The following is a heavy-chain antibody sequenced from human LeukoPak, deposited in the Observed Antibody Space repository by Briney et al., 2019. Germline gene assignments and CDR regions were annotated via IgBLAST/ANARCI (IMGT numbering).Heavy chain of an antibody. CDR3: ARAESPWSDNSGRFPSWFDP. CDR1: GFTVSSNY. CDR2: IYSGGST. D-gene: IGHD3-22*01. V-gene: IGHV3-66*01. J-gene: IGHJ5*02. Sequence: PGESLRLSCAASGFTVSSNYVSWVRQAPGKGLEWVSVIYSGGSTYYADSVKGRFTISRDNSKNTLYLQMNSLRAEDTAVYYCARAESPWSDNSGRFPSWFDPWGQGTLVTVSS.